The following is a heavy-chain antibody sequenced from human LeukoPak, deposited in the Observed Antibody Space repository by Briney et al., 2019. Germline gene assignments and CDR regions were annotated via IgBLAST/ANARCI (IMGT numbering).Heavy chain of an antibody. V-gene: IGHV1-18*01. CDR3: ARDRGYKPDTFDI. D-gene: IGHD5-24*01. CDR2: IGTYNADT. CDR1: GYIFTSYG. J-gene: IGHJ3*02. Sequence: ASVKVSCMASGYIFTSYGVSWLRPAPGQELEWMGWIGTYNADTNYAQNLQVRVTMTTDTSTRKAYMELRSLRSDDTAVYYCARDRGYKPDTFDIWGQGTMVTVSS.